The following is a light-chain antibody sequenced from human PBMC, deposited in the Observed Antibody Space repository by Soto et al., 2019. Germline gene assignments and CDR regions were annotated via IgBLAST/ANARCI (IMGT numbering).Light chain of an antibody. CDR2: WAS. CDR1: QSVLYTSDNKNY. V-gene: IGKV4-1*01. CDR3: QQYYRTPPT. J-gene: IGKJ1*01. Sequence: DIVMTQSPDSLSVSLCERATINCKSSQSVLYTSDNKNYLAWYQQRPGQPPKLLIYWASTREFGVPDRFSGSGSGIDFTLTISSLQAEDVAVYYCQQYYRTPPTFGQGTKVEIK.